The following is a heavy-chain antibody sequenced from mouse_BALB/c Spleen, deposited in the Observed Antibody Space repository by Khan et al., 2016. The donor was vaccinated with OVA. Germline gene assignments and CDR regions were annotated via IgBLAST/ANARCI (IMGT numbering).Heavy chain of an antibody. Sequence: VELVESGPGLVAPSQSLSITCTVSGFSLTGYGVNWVRQPPGKGLEWLGMIWGDGSTDYNSALKSRLNLSKDNSKSQVFLKMNCLQTDDTARYYCARAYYGNYREAMDYWGQGTSVTVSS. D-gene: IGHD2-10*01. CDR1: GFSLTGYG. CDR3: ARAYYGNYREAMDY. CDR2: IWGDGST. V-gene: IGHV2-6-7*01. J-gene: IGHJ4*01.